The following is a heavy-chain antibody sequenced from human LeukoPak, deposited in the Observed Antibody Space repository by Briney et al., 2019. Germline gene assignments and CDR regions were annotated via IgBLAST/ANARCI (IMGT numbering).Heavy chain of an antibody. CDR3: AHTVQPRFLEWLLSSYYFDY. Sequence: SGPTLVKPTQTLTLTCTFSGFSLSTSGVGVGWIRQPPGKALEWLALIYWNDDKRYSPSLKSRLTITKDTSKNQVVLTMTNMDPVDTATYYCAHTVQPRFLEWLLSSYYFDYGGQGTLVTVSS. D-gene: IGHD3-3*01. J-gene: IGHJ4*02. V-gene: IGHV2-5*01. CDR1: GFSLSTSGVG. CDR2: IYWNDDK.